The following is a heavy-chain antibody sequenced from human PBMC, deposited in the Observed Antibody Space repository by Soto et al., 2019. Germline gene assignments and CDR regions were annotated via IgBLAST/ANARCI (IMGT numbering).Heavy chain of an antibody. D-gene: IGHD3-9*01. Sequence: ASVKVSCKAAGYTFTSYAMHWVRQAPGQRLEWMGWINAGNGNTKYSQKFQGRVTITRDTSASTAYMELSSLRSDDTAVYYCARSAGLLRYFDWPTMDVWGQGTTVTVSS. V-gene: IGHV1-3*01. CDR3: ARSAGLLRYFDWPTMDV. J-gene: IGHJ6*02. CDR1: GYTFTSYA. CDR2: INAGNGNT.